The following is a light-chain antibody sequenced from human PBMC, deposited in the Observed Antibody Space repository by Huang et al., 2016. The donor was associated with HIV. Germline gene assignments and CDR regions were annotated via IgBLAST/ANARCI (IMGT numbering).Light chain of an antibody. J-gene: IGKJ4*01. CDR3: QQRGKRALT. CDR1: QSVSDY. V-gene: IGKV3-11*01. Sequence: DIVLTQSPATLSLSPWERATLSCRASQSVSDYLAWYQQKPGQAPRLLIYDTSNRASGVPARFSGSGSGTDFTLTISSLEPEDFAVYYCQQRGKRALTFGGGTKVEIK. CDR2: DTS.